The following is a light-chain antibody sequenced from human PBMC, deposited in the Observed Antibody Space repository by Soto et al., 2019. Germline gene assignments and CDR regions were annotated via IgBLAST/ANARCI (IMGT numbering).Light chain of an antibody. Sequence: QSVLTQPPSASGAPGQRVIISCSGSSSNIGTNYVYWYQQVPGTAPKLLIYRNDQRPSGVPDRFSGSKSGTSASLAISGLRSEDEADYYCATWDDSLSGSWVFGGGTKLTVL. J-gene: IGLJ3*02. CDR1: SSNIGTNY. CDR3: ATWDDSLSGSWV. V-gene: IGLV1-47*01. CDR2: RND.